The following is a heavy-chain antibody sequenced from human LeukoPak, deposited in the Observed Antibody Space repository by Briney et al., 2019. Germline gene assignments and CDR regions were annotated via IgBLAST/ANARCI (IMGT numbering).Heavy chain of an antibody. D-gene: IGHD2-15*01. Sequence: GGSLRLSCAASGFTFSSYSMNWVRQAPGKGLEWVSSISSSSSYIYYADSVKGRFTISRDNAKNSLYLQMNSLRAEDTAVYYCAKDSLPYCSGGSCYVGYWGQGTLVTVSS. CDR3: AKDSLPYCSGGSCYVGY. CDR2: ISSSSSYI. V-gene: IGHV3-21*01. J-gene: IGHJ4*02. CDR1: GFTFSSYS.